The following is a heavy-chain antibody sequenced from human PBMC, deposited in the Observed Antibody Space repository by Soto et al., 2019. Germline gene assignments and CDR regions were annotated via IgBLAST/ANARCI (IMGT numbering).Heavy chain of an antibody. Sequence: SGPTLVNPTQTLTLSCTFSGFSLSTSRVGVGWIRQPPGKALEWLALIYWDEDKRYSPFLKNRLTITKGTSKNQVVLTMINMDPVDTATYFCAHSPYPSSREFDYWGQGTLVTVSS. J-gene: IGHJ4*02. CDR1: GFSLSTSRVG. CDR3: AHSPYPSSREFDY. D-gene: IGHD6-13*01. CDR2: IYWDEDK. V-gene: IGHV2-5*02.